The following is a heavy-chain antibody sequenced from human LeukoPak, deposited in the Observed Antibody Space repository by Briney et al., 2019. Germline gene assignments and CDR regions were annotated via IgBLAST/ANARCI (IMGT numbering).Heavy chain of an antibody. V-gene: IGHV3-72*01. D-gene: IGHD1-1*01. J-gene: IGHJ4*02. CDR2: IRNKANSYTT. CDR3: AKGNGNF. Sequence: GGSLRLSCAASGFTFSDHYMDWVRQAPGKGLGWVGRIRNKANSYTTEYAASVKGRFTISRDDSKNSLFLQMNSLKSEDTAVYYCAKGNGNFWGQGTQVTVSS. CDR1: GFTFSDHY.